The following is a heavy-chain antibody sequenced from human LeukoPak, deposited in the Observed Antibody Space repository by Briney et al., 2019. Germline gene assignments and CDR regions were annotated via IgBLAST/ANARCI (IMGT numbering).Heavy chain of an antibody. CDR3: ARDGTYYYDSSGLDAFDI. CDR1: GYTFSGYY. D-gene: IGHD3-22*01. J-gene: IGHJ3*02. Sequence: ASVKVSCKASGYTFSGYYIHWVRQAPGQGLEWMGWINPNTGGTKYAQRFQDRVTMTRDTSISTAYMEVSRLRSEDTAVYYCARDGTYYYDSSGLDAFDIWGQGTMVTVSS. CDR2: INPNTGGT. V-gene: IGHV1-2*02.